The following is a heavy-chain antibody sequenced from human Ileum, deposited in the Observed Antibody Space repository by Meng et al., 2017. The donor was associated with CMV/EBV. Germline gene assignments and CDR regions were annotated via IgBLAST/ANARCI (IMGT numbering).Heavy chain of an antibody. CDR3: ALVSSSTIDY. V-gene: IGHV3-11*01. J-gene: IGHJ4*02. D-gene: IGHD5/OR15-5a*01. CDR1: GLTFRDLF. Sequence: SCAVSGLTFRDLFMSWLRQAPGTGLEWLSYISGSGTSIYHADSVKGRFTISRDNAKNSLYLQMNSLRAEDTAVYYCALVSSSTIDYWGQGTLVTVSS. CDR2: ISGSGTSI.